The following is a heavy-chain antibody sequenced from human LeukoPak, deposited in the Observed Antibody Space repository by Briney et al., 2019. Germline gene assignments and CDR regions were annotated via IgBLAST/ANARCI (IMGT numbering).Heavy chain of an antibody. CDR1: GFTFTSSA. Sequence: ASVKVSCKASGFTFTSSAMQWVRQARGQRLEWIGWIVVGSGNTNYAQKFQERVTITRDMSTCTAYMELSSLRSEDTAVYYCAADSRTYDAFDIWGQGTMVTVSS. CDR2: IVVGSGNT. J-gene: IGHJ3*02. D-gene: IGHD6-13*01. CDR3: AADSRTYDAFDI. V-gene: IGHV1-58*02.